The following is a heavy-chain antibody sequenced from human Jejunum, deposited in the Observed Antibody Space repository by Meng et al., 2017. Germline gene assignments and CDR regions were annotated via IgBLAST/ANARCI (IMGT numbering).Heavy chain of an antibody. V-gene: IGHV3-21*06. CDR1: GLTFSTYT. J-gene: IGHJ6*01. CDR2: ISSSDDSK. CDR3: TREGHYFYGMDV. Sequence: GGSLRLSCVASGLTFSTYTMNWVRQAPGKGLEWVSSISSSDDSKYYGDSVKGRFTISRDNAKNSLYLQMNSLRAEDTAVYYCTREGHYFYGMDVWGQGTTVTGSS.